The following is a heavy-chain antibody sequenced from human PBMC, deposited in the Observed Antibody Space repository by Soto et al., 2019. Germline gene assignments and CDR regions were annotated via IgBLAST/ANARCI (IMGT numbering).Heavy chain of an antibody. Sequence: EVQLLESGGGLVQPGGSLRLSCAASGFTFSSYAMTWVRQAPGKGLEWVSTIGGSGATTYYADSVKGRFTIFRDNSKNTLYLQMNTLRADDTAVYYCAQGGDYGDYLDFWGQGTLVAVSS. CDR1: GFTFSSYA. CDR2: IGGSGATT. V-gene: IGHV3-23*01. D-gene: IGHD4-17*01. CDR3: AQGGDYGDYLDF. J-gene: IGHJ4*02.